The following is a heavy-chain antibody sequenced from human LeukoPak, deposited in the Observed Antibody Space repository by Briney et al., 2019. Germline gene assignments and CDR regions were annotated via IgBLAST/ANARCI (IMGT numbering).Heavy chain of an antibody. D-gene: IGHD6-19*01. Sequence: GGSLRLSCAASGFTFSSYAMHWVRQAPGKGLEWVAVISYDGSNKYYTDSVKGRFTISRDNSKNTLYLQMNSLRAEDTAVYYCAREGGLWLIDYWGQGTLVTVSS. V-gene: IGHV3-30-3*01. CDR3: AREGGLWLIDY. J-gene: IGHJ4*02. CDR2: ISYDGSNK. CDR1: GFTFSSYA.